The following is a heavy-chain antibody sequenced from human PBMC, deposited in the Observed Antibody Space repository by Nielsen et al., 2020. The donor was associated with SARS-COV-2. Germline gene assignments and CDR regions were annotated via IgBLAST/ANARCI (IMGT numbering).Heavy chain of an antibody. V-gene: IGHV3-11*03. D-gene: IGHD5-18*01. J-gene: IGHJ4*02. CDR3: ARKKIQLSPLGY. Sequence: WIRQPPGKGLEWVSYISSSSSYTNYADSVKGRFTISRDNAKNSLYLQMNSLRAEDTAVYYCARKKIQLSPLGYWGQGTLVTVSS. CDR2: ISSSSSYT.